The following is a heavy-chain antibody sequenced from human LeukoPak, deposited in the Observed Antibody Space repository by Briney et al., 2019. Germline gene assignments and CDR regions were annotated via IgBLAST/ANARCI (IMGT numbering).Heavy chain of an antibody. D-gene: IGHD6-19*01. Sequence: GGSLRLSCAASGFTFNDYYMSWIRQAPGKGLEWVGRSRNKAKSYTTEYAASVKGRFTISRDDSKNSLYLQMNSLEAEDTAVYYCVRVGSVSGSDYLDYWGQGTLVTVSS. V-gene: IGHV3-72*01. CDR3: VRVGSVSGSDYLDY. CDR1: GFTFNDYY. J-gene: IGHJ4*02. CDR2: SRNKAKSYTT.